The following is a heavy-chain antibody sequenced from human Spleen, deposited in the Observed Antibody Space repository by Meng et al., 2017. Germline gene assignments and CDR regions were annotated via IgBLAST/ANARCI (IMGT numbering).Heavy chain of an antibody. D-gene: IGHD3-3*01. CDR3: ARGRGYDFWSGYYTTYYFDY. CDR2: IYYSGT. J-gene: IGHJ4*02. CDR1: GVSISNDY. Sequence: QVQLQESGPGLVKPSETLSLTCTVSGVSISNDYWSWIRQPPGKGLEWIGFIYYSGTNYSPSLKSRVSISVDPSKNQFSLNLTSVTAADTAVYYCARGRGYDFWSGYYTTYYFDYWGQGTLVTVSS. V-gene: IGHV4-59*01.